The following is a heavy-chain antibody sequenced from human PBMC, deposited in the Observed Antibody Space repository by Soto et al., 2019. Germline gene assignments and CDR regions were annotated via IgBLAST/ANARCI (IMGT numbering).Heavy chain of an antibody. CDR2: INPNNSDT. CDR3: VRARWQLPYIMDV. Sequence: QLQLVQSGAEVKNPGASVRVSCKASGYTFTGYYMHWVRQAPGQGLEWMGWINPNNSDTNYAQKFQGRVTLTRDTSISTAYMELSSLRSDDTAVFYCVRARWQLPYIMDVWGQGTTVTVSS. V-gene: IGHV1-2*02. D-gene: IGHD1-26*01. J-gene: IGHJ6*02. CDR1: GYTFTGYY.